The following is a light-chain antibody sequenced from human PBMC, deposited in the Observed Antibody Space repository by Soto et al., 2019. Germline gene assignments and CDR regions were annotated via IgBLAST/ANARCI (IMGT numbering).Light chain of an antibody. V-gene: IGLV2-11*01. Sequence: QGSLTQPRYVSGSRGQSVTIACTGTSSDVGGYNYVSWYQQHPGKAPKLMIYDVSKRPSGVRDRFSGSKSGNTASLTISGLQGEDEADYSCCSYAGSYTYVFGTGTKVTVL. J-gene: IGLJ1*01. CDR2: DVS. CDR1: SSDVGGYNY. CDR3: CSYAGSYTYV.